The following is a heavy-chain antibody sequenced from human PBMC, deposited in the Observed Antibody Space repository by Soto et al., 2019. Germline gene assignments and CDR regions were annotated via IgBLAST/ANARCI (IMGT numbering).Heavy chain of an antibody. D-gene: IGHD3-22*01. CDR3: ARGTVSYYYDSSGETNWFDP. CDR1: GYTFTSYG. J-gene: IGHJ5*02. CDR2: ISAYNGNT. Sequence: DSVKGSCKASGYTFTSYGISWVRQAPGQGLQWMGWISAYNGNTNYAQKLQGRFTMTTDTSTSTAYMELRSLRSDDTAVYYCARGTVSYYYDSSGETNWFDPWGQGTLVTVSS. V-gene: IGHV1-18*04.